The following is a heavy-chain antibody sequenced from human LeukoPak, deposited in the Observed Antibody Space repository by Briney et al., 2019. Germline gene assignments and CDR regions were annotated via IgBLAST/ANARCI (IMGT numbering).Heavy chain of an antibody. CDR2: IIPIFGTA. Sequence: ASVKVSCKASGGTFSSYAISWVRQAPGQGLEWMGGIIPIFGTANYAQKFQGRVTITADESTSTAYMELSNLRSEDTGVYYCARDTNHNYYDSSGYYFDYWGQGTLVTVSS. J-gene: IGHJ4*02. CDR1: GGTFSSYA. D-gene: IGHD3-22*01. V-gene: IGHV1-69*01. CDR3: ARDTNHNYYDSSGYYFDY.